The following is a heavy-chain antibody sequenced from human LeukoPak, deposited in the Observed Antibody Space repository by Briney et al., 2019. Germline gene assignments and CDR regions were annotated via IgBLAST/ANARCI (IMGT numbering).Heavy chain of an antibody. CDR1: GFTFSSYW. D-gene: IGHD3-9*01. CDR3: ARDDILTGYKYNWFDP. J-gene: IGHJ5*02. Sequence: GGSLRLSCAASGFTFSSYWMSWVRQAPGKGLEWVANIKQDGSEKYYVDSVKGRFTISRDNAKNSLYLQMNSLRAEDTAVYYCARDDILTGYKYNWFDPWGQGTLVTVSS. V-gene: IGHV3-7*01. CDR2: IKQDGSEK.